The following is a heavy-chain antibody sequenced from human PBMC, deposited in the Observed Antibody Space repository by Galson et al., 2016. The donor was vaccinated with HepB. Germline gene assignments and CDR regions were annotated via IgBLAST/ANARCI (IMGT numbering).Heavy chain of an antibody. CDR1: GYTFTSFG. J-gene: IGHJ6*02. V-gene: IGHV1-18*01. Sequence: SVKVSCKASGYTFTSFGITWVRQAPGQGLEWMGWISAYNGYTNYAQKPQGRVTMTTHTSTTTVYMELRSLRSDDTAAYYCARGGGGTYFEIYYYGMDVWGQGATVTVSS. CDR3: ARGGGGTYFEIYYYGMDV. CDR2: ISAYNGYT. D-gene: IGHD1-26*01.